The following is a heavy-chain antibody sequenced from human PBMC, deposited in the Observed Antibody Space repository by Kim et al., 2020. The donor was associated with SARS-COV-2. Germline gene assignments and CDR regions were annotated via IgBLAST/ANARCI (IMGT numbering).Heavy chain of an antibody. CDR1: GGSISSYY. J-gene: IGHJ4*02. D-gene: IGHD5-12*01. V-gene: IGHV4-59*01. CDR3: ARSGGSIVAQFDY. CDR2: IYYSGST. Sequence: SETLSLTCTVSGGSISSYYWSWIRQPPGKGLEWIGYIYYSGSTNYNPSLKSRVTISVDTSKNQFSLKLSSVTAADTAVYYCARSGGSIVAQFDYWGQGTLVTVSS.